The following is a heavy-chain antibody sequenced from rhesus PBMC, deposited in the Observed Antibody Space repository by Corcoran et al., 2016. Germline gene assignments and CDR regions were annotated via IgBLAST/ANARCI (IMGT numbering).Heavy chain of an antibody. V-gene: IGHV3-178*01. D-gene: IGHD6S26*01. CDR2: ICNGGCST. CDR1: GFTFSDYY. CDR3: ARDHSSGWSGYGLDS. Sequence: EVQLVESGGGLAKPGGSLSLSCAASGFTFSDYYMDWVRQAPGMGLEWVSRICNGGCSTWYADSVKGRFTISRENAKNTLYLQMNSLRAEDTAVYYCARDHSSGWSGYGLDSWGQGVVVTVSS. J-gene: IGHJ6*01.